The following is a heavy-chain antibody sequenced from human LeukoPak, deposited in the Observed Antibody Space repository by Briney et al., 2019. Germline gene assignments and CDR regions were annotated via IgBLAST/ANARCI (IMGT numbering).Heavy chain of an antibody. Sequence: GGSLRLSCAASGFTFSSYEMNWVRQAPGKGLEWVSYISSSGSTIYYADSVKGRFTISRDNAKNSLYLQMNSLRAEDTAVYYCARVNGDYFDYWGQGTLATVSS. CDR2: ISSSGSTI. J-gene: IGHJ4*02. D-gene: IGHD4-17*01. CDR3: ARVNGDYFDY. V-gene: IGHV3-48*03. CDR1: GFTFSSYE.